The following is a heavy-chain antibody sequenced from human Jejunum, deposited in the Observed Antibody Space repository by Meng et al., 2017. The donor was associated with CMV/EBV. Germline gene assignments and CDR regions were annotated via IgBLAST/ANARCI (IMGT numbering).Heavy chain of an antibody. CDR3: GMERVN. J-gene: IGHJ4*02. V-gene: IGHV4-34*01. CDR2: ISHGGIT. CDR1: GGSLSPYY. Sequence: QVQLQQWGAGLLNSSEALSLPCAVYGGSLSPYYWTWIRQIPGKGLEWIGEISHGGITNYNPSLKSRVTLLIDTSKNQFSLKLSSVTAADTAVYYCGMERVNWGQGILVTVSS. D-gene: IGHD1-1*01.